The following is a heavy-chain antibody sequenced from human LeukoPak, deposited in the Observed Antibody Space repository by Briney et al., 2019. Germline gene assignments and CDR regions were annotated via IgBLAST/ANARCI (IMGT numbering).Heavy chain of an antibody. V-gene: IGHV1-46*01. J-gene: IGHJ5*02. Sequence: ASVEVSCKASGYTFTNYYMHWVRQAPGQGLEWMGITNPSDGSTSYAQNFQGRVTMARDTSTSAVYMELSSLRSEDTAVYYCARGSTAEYWFDPWGQGTLVTVSS. D-gene: IGHD1-14*01. CDR3: ARGSTAEYWFDP. CDR1: GYTFTNYY. CDR2: TNPSDGST.